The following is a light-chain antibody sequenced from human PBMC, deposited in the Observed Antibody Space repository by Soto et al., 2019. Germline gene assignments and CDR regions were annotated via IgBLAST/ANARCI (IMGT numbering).Light chain of an antibody. Sequence: EVVLTQSPGTLSLSPGERATLSCRASLSISNYLAWYQQKPGQAPRLLIYDASRRATGIPDRFSGSASGTEFTLTISRLEPEDFAVYYCQQYGSSRRTFGQGTKLEIK. CDR2: DAS. J-gene: IGKJ1*01. CDR3: QQYGSSRRT. V-gene: IGKV3-20*01. CDR1: LSISNY.